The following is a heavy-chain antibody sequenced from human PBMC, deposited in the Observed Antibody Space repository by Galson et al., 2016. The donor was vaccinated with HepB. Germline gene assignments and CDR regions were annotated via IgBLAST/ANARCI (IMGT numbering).Heavy chain of an antibody. J-gene: IGHJ4*02. Sequence: SLRLSCAGAGFTFNNFGIHWVRQAPGKGLEWVAAISHDGSTERYADSVKGRFAISRDHAKNTLYLQMNRLRAGDTAVDYCAKGVLEDFDYLLRDWGQGTLVTVSS. CDR1: GFTFNNFG. CDR2: ISHDGSTE. CDR3: AKGVLEDFDYLLRD. D-gene: IGHD3-3*01. V-gene: IGHV3-30*18.